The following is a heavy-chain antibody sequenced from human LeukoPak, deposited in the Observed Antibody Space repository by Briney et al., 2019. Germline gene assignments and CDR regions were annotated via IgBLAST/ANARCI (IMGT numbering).Heavy chain of an antibody. CDR3: ARAADSLCGAGCFFNYFDT. V-gene: IGHV1-2*02. CDR1: GYSFTDYY. D-gene: IGHD2-21*02. CDR2: INPKNGAT. J-gene: IGHJ5*02. Sequence: ASVKVSCKASGYSFTDYYLHWVRQAPGQGLEWMGWINPKNGATGYAQKFQGRVTMTRDTSSSTAYKEVERLRSDDRALYYCARAADSLCGAGCFFNYFDTWGQGSLVTVSS.